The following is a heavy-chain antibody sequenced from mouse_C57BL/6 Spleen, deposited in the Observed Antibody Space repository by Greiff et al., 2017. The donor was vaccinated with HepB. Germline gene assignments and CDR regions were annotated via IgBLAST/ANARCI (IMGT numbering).Heavy chain of an antibody. CDR1: GFNIKDYY. Sequence: VQLKQSGAELVKPGASVKLSCTASGFNIKDYYMHWVKQRTEQGLEWIGRIEPEDGETKYAPKFQGKATITADTSSNTAYLQLSSLTSEDTAVYYCARYPGATVVGDAMDYWGQGTSVTVSS. CDR3: ARYPGATVVGDAMDY. D-gene: IGHD1-1*01. CDR2: IEPEDGET. V-gene: IGHV14-2*01. J-gene: IGHJ4*01.